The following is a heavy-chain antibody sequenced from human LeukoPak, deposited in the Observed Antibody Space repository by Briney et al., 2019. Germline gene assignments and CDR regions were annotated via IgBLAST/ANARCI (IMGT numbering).Heavy chain of an antibody. D-gene: IGHD3-10*01. CDR3: AKDAGGYFDY. J-gene: IGHJ4*02. V-gene: IGHV3-66*01. Sequence: GGSLRLSCAASGFSVSSNYMSWVRQAPGKGLEWVSVFYNSDSTYHADSVKGRFSISRDNSKNTLYLQMYSLRAEDTAVYYCAKDAGGYFDYWGQGTLVTVSS. CDR2: FYNSDST. CDR1: GFSVSSNY.